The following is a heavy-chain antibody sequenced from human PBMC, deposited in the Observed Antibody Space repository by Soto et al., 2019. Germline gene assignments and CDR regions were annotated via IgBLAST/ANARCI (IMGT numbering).Heavy chain of an antibody. Sequence: EVQLVQSGAEVKKPGESLKISCKGSGYSFTSYWIGWVRQMPGKGLECMGIIYPGDSDTRYSPSFQGQVTISADKSISTAYLQWSSLKASDTAMFYCARPRYPGRGYYGMDVWGQGTTVTVSS. V-gene: IGHV5-51*01. CDR3: ARPRYPGRGYYGMDV. J-gene: IGHJ6*02. CDR2: IYPGDSDT. CDR1: GYSFTSYW. D-gene: IGHD2-15*01.